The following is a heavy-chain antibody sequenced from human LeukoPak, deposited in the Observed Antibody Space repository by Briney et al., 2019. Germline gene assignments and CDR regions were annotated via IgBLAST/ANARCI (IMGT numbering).Heavy chain of an antibody. V-gene: IGHV1-2*06. CDR3: ARDSDTYDYVWGSYRFDY. D-gene: IGHD3-16*02. J-gene: IGHJ4*02. Sequence: ASVKVSCKASGYTFTGYYMHWVLQAPGQGLEWMGRINPNSGGTNYAQKFQGRVTMTRDTSISTAYMELSRLRSDDTAVYYCARDSDTYDYVWGSYRFDYWAREPWSPSPQ. CDR2: INPNSGGT. CDR1: GYTFTGYY.